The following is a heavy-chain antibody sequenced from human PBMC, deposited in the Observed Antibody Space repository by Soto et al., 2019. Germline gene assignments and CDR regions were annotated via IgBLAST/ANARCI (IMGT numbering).Heavy chain of an antibody. CDR2: ISYDGSNK. V-gene: IGHV3-30-3*01. D-gene: IGHD3-9*01. CDR3: AREPMTGTFDY. CDR1: GFTFSSYA. Sequence: QVQLVESGGGVVQPGRPLRLSCAASGFTFSSYAMHWVRQAPGKGLEWVAVISYDGSNKYYADSVKGRFTISRDNSKNTLYLQMNSLRAEDTAVYYCAREPMTGTFDYWGQGTLVTVSS. J-gene: IGHJ4*02.